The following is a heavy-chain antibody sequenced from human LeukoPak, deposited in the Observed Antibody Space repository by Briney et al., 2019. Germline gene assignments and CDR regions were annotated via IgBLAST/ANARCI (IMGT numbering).Heavy chain of an antibody. V-gene: IGHV3-48*04. J-gene: IGHJ4*02. CDR2: ISSGSSTI. Sequence: GSLSLSCVASGFTFSSYSMNWVRQAPGKGLEWVPYISSGSSTIYYADSVKGRFTISRDNAKNSLYLQMNSLRAEDTAVYYCARDPGLYSSSWYPWTYYFDYWGQGTLVTVSS. CDR3: ARDPGLYSSSWYPWTYYFDY. CDR1: GFTFSSYS. D-gene: IGHD6-13*01.